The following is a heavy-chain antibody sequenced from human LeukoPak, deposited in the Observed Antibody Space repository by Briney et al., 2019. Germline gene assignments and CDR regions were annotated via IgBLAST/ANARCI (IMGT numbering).Heavy chain of an antibody. CDR3: ARGGTYQPLLGY. D-gene: IGHD2-2*01. V-gene: IGHV3-21*01. Sequence: PGGSLRLSCAASGFTFSSYSMNWVRPAAGNGLEWVSSISSSSSYIYYADSVKGRFTISRDNAKNSLCLQMNSLRAEDTAVYFSARGGTYQPLLGYWGQGTLVTVSS. CDR2: ISSSSSYI. J-gene: IGHJ4*02. CDR1: GFTFSSYS.